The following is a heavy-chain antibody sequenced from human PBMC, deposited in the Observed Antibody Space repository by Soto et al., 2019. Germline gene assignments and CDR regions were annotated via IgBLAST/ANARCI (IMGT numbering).Heavy chain of an antibody. J-gene: IGHJ4*02. V-gene: IGHV4-59*13. CDR3: ARRLFGSGWTLDS. CDR1: GASITTYY. Sequence: SETLSLTCDVSGASITTYYWSWIRQAPGKGLEWIGNVYHTGSTDYNSSPRSRVTISVDTSKNQFSLNMNSVTAADTAVYYCARRLFGSGWTLDSWGQGALVTVSS. CDR2: VYHTGST. D-gene: IGHD6-19*01.